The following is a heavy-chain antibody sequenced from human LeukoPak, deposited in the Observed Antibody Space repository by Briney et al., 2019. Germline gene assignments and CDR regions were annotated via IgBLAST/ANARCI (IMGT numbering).Heavy chain of an antibody. D-gene: IGHD3-3*01. CDR2: IYYSGST. J-gene: IGHJ2*01. Sequence: SETLSLTCTVSGGSISSSSYYWGWIRQPPGKGLEWIGSIYYSGSTYYNPSLKSRVTISVDTSKNQFSLKLSSVTAADTAVYYCARPPYYDFWSGYYTTAEYFDLWGRGTLVTVSS. CDR1: GGSISSSSYY. CDR3: ARPPYYDFWSGYYTTAEYFDL. V-gene: IGHV4-39*01.